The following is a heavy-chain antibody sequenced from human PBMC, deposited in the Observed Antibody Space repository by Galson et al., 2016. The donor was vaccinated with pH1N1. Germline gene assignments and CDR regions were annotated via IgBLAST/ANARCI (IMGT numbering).Heavy chain of an antibody. D-gene: IGHD5-18*01. Sequence: SVKVSCKASGVTFTIYTIAWVRQAPGQGLEWMGGISPMFDTTTYAQKFQGRVTITADRLTTTLYINLSSLGFDDTAVYYCARGFRGGYNYALFDHWGQGSLVIVSS. CDR2: ISPMFDTT. CDR3: ARGFRGGYNYALFDH. J-gene: IGHJ4*02. CDR1: GVTFTIYT. V-gene: IGHV1-69*06.